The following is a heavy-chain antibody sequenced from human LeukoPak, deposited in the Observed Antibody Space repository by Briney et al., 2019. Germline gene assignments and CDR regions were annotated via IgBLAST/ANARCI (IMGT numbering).Heavy chain of an antibody. J-gene: IGHJ4*02. CDR2: IYPGDSDT. D-gene: IGHD4-23*01. V-gene: IGHV5-51*01. Sequence: KYGESLKISCKGSGYSFTSYWIGWVRQMPGKGLEWMGIIYPGDSDTRYSPSFQGQVTISADKSINTAYLQWSSLKASDTAMYYCARRRALGTTVVTWYFAYGGQGPLVTVSS. CDR1: GYSFTSYW. CDR3: ARRRALGTTVVTWYFAY.